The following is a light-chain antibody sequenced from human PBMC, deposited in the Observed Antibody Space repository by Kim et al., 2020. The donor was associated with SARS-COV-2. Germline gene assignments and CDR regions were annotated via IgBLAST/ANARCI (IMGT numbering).Light chain of an antibody. CDR3: QQRSNWPPT. Sequence: EIALTQSPATLSLSPGERATLSCRASQSVSSYLAWYQQKPGHAPRLLIYDASNRATGIPARFSGSGSGTDFTLTISSLEPEDFAVYYCQQRSNWPPTFGQGTKVDIK. V-gene: IGKV3-11*01. CDR1: QSVSSY. J-gene: IGKJ1*01. CDR2: DAS.